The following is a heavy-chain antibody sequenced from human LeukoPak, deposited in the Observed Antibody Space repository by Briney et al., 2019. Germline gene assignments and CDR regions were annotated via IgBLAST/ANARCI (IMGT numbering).Heavy chain of an antibody. CDR3: ARFYDYVWGSYRTSNFDY. J-gene: IGHJ4*02. CDR2: ISAYNGNT. CDR1: GYTFTSYG. V-gene: IGHV1-18*01. D-gene: IGHD3-16*02. Sequence: ASVKVSCTASGYTFTSYGISWVRQAPGQGLEWMGWISAYNGNTNYAQKLQGRVTMTTDTSTSTAYMELRSLRSDDTAVYYCARFYDYVWGSYRTSNFDYWGQGTLVTVSS.